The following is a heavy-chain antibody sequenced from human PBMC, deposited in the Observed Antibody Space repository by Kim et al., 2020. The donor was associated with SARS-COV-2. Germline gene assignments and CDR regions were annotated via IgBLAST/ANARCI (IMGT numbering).Heavy chain of an antibody. CDR1: GGSISSSSYY. D-gene: IGHD6-13*01. CDR3: ARGVSSSWYYYYYGMDV. J-gene: IGHJ6*02. CDR2: IYYSGST. V-gene: IGHV4-39*01. Sequence: SETLSLTCTVSGGSISSSSYYWGWIRQPPGKGLEWIGSIYYSGSTYYNPSLKSRVTISVDTSKNQFSLKLSSVTAADTAVYYCARGVSSSWYYYYYGMDVWGQGTTVTVSS.